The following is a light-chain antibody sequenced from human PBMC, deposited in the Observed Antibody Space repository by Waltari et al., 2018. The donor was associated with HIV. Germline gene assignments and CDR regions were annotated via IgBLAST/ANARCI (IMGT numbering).Light chain of an antibody. J-gene: IGLJ2*01. V-gene: IGLV1-44*01. CDR2: GTD. CDR1: NSNIGTNA. CDR3: ATWDDSLVRPGVV. Sequence: QSLLTQPPSASGTPGQRVTISCSGSNSNIGTNAVNWYQQVPGTAPKVIIYGTDQRSSGVPDRFSCSTSGTSASLAISALQSEDEADYYCATWDDSLVRPGVVFGGRTKLTVL.